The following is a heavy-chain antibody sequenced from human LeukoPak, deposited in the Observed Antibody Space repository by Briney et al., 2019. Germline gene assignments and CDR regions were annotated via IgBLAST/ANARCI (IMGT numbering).Heavy chain of an antibody. Sequence: PGESLRLSCAASGFTFRSYAMHWVRQAPGKGLEWVAVVSNNDAYNKYYADSVKGRFTISRDNSRNTLYLQMNSLRLEDTALYYCARDFSGASRIDFWGQGALVSVSS. D-gene: IGHD4/OR15-4a*01. CDR2: VSNNDAYNK. CDR1: GFTFRSYA. V-gene: IGHV3-30-3*01. J-gene: IGHJ4*02. CDR3: ARDFSGASRIDF.